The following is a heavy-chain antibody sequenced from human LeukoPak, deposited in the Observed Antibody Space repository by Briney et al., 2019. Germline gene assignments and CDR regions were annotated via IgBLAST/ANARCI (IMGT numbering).Heavy chain of an antibody. CDR3: ARRVTMIRGVVDY. CDR2: IYPGDSDT. V-gene: IGHV5-51*01. J-gene: IGHJ4*02. Sequence: KVSCKASGYTFTSYWIGWVRQMPGKGLEWMGLIYPGDSDTRYSPSFQGPVTISADKSISTAYLQWSSLKASDTAMYYCARRVTMIRGVVDYWGQGTLVTVSS. D-gene: IGHD3-10*01. CDR1: GYTFTSYW.